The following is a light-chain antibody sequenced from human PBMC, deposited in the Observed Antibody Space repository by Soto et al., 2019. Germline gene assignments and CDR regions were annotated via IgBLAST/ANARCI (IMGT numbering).Light chain of an antibody. V-gene: IGKV3-11*01. CDR1: QFINTY. J-gene: IGKJ4*01. CDR2: EAS. Sequence: EIVLTQSPATLSLSPRERATLSCRASQFINTYVAWYQHRPGQGPRLLIYEASNRATGITARFSCSGSGTDFTLTISSLEPEDFGIYYCQQRHTWPTTFGGGAKVEI. CDR3: QQRHTWPTT.